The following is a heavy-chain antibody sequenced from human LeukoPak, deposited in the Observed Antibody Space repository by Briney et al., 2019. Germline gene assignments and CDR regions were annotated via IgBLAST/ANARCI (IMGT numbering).Heavy chain of an antibody. CDR1: GGSISSGGYY. Sequence: SQTLSLTCTVSGGSISSGGYYWSWIRQHPGKGLEWIGYIYYSGSTYYNPSLKSRVTISVDTSKNQFSLKLSSVTAADTAVYYCARDWRYCSAGSCYFYGMDVWGQGTTVTVSS. CDR2: IYYSGST. V-gene: IGHV4-31*03. CDR3: ARDWRYCSAGSCYFYGMDV. D-gene: IGHD2-15*01. J-gene: IGHJ6*02.